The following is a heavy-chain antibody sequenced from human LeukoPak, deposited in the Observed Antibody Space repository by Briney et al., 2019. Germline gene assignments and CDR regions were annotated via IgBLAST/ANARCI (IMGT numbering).Heavy chain of an antibody. CDR1: GFTFSSYG. J-gene: IGHJ4*02. Sequence: GRSLRLSCAASGFTFSSYGMHWVRQAPGKGLEWVAVISYDGSNKYYADSVEGRFTISRDNSKNTLYLQMNSLRAEDTAVYYCASGPSSTRYWGQATLVTVSS. CDR3: ASGPSSTRY. D-gene: IGHD2-2*01. CDR2: ISYDGSNK. V-gene: IGHV3-30*03.